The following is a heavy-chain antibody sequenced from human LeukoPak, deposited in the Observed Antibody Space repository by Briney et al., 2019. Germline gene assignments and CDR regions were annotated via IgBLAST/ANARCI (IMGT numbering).Heavy chain of an antibody. Sequence: TLSLTFTASGGSIRSGSYYWGWIRQPAGKGLEWIGHIYTSGSTNYNPSLKSRVTISVDTSKNQFSLKLSSVTAADTAVYYCARVPLGGSGWYYFDYWGQGTLVTVSS. V-gene: IGHV4-61*09. D-gene: IGHD6-19*01. J-gene: IGHJ4*02. CDR3: ARVPLGGSGWYYFDY. CDR1: GGSIRSGSYY. CDR2: IYTSGST.